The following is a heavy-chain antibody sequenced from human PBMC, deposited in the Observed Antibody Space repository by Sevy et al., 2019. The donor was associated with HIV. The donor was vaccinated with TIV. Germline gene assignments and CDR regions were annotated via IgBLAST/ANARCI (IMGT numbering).Heavy chain of an antibody. Sequence: GESLKISCTVSGFIFSNFAMHWVRQAPGKGLEWVAVTSYDGSHKYYADSVKGRFTVSRDNSRNILSLEMNSLRRDDTAVYYCARGENDDEFFQYWGQGTLVTVSS. CDR1: GFIFSNFA. J-gene: IGHJ1*01. CDR2: TSYDGSHK. V-gene: IGHV3-30*04. D-gene: IGHD1-26*01. CDR3: ARGENDDEFFQY.